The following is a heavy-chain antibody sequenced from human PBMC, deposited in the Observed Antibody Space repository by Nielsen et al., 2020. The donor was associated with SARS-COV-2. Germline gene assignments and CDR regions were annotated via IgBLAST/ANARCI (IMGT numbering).Heavy chain of an antibody. CDR3: ARTYCSGGSCYWRFDY. CDR1: GDSVPSNSAA. J-gene: IGHJ4*02. V-gene: IGHV6-1*01. CDR2: TYYRSKWYN. D-gene: IGHD2-15*01. Sequence: SQTLSLTCAISGDSVPSNSAAWNWIRQSPSRGLEWLGRTYYRSKWYNDYAVSVKSRITINPDTSKNQFSLQLNSVTPEDTAVYYCARTYCSGGSCYWRFDYWGQGTLVTVSS.